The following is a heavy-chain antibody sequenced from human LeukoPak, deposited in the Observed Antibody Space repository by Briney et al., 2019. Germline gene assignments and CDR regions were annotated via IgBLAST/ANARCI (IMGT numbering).Heavy chain of an antibody. CDR3: ARGGSSSWYYYYMDV. CDR1: GYTFTGYY. J-gene: IGHJ6*03. Sequence: ASVKVSCKASGYTFTGYYMHWVRQAPGQRLEWMGWINAGNGNTKYSQEFQGRVTTTRDTSASTAYMELSSLRSEDMAVYYCARGGSSSWYYYYMDVWGKGTTVTVSS. D-gene: IGHD6-13*01. CDR2: INAGNGNT. V-gene: IGHV1-3*03.